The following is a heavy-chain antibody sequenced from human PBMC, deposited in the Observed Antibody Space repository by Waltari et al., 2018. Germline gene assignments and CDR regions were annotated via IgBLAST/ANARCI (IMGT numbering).Heavy chain of an antibody. CDR1: GGSISSSSYY. Sequence: QLQLQESGPGLVKPSETLSLTCTVSGGSISSSSYYWGWIRQPPGKGLEWIGSIYYSGSTYYNPSLKSRVTISVDTSKNQFSLKLSSVTAADTAVYYCARDSERGGYYYYGMDVWGQGTTVTVSS. V-gene: IGHV4-39*07. J-gene: IGHJ6*02. CDR2: IYYSGST. D-gene: IGHD1-1*01. CDR3: ARDSERGGYYYYGMDV.